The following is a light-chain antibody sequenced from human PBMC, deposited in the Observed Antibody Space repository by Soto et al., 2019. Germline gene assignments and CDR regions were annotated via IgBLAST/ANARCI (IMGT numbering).Light chain of an antibody. CDR1: QSLLHSNGYNY. V-gene: IGKV2-28*01. CDR3: MQALQIPWT. J-gene: IGKJ1*01. CDR2: LGS. Sequence: DIVMTQSPLSLPVTPGEPASISCRSSQSLLHSNGYNYLDWYLQKPGQSPQLLIFLGSNRASGVPDRFSGSGSGTDFTLKISRVEPGDVGVYYCMQALQIPWTFGQGTKVEVK.